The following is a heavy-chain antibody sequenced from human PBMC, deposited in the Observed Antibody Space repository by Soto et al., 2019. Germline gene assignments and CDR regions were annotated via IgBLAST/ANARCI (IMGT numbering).Heavy chain of an antibody. CDR1: GYTFSSYG. Sequence: QVQLVQSGAEVKKPGASVKVSCKAYGYTFSSYGLSWVRQAPGQGLEWMGWISAHSGNTVYTQRFKGRLTMATDTSTGTAYMELRSLTSDATAVYYCARDFYQSSGYCDYWGQGTLVTVSS. CDR2: ISAHSGNT. D-gene: IGHD3-22*01. CDR3: ARDFYQSSGYCDY. V-gene: IGHV1-18*01. J-gene: IGHJ4*02.